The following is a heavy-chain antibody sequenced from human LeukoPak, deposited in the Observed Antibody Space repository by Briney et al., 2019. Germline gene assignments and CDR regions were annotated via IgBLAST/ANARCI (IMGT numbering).Heavy chain of an antibody. CDR1: GGSLSNYY. Sequence: SQTLSLTCTVSGGSLSNYYWSWIRQPPVKGLSCSRYIYYSGSRTYNPSLSSRVTISVDTSKNQFYLKLSSVTAADTAVYYCARVFYYGSGRFDLWGRGTLVTVSS. CDR2: IYYSGSR. V-gene: IGHV4-59*01. J-gene: IGHJ2*01. CDR3: ARVFYYGSGRFDL. D-gene: IGHD3-10*01.